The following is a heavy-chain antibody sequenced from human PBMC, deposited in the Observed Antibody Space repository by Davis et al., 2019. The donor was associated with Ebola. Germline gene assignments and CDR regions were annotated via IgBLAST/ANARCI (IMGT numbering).Heavy chain of an antibody. V-gene: IGHV3-21*01. Sequence: GSLRLSCAASGFTFSSYSMNWVRQAPGKGLEWVSSISSSSSYIYYADSVKGRFTISRDNAKNSLYLQMNSLRAEDTAVYYCARDRTYYDFWSGYPGDYFDYWGQGTLVTVSS. CDR1: GFTFSSYS. J-gene: IGHJ4*02. CDR2: ISSSSSYI. CDR3: ARDRTYYDFWSGYPGDYFDY. D-gene: IGHD3-3*01.